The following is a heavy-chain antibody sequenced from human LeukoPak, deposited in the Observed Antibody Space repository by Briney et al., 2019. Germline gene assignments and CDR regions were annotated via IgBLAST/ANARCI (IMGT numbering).Heavy chain of an antibody. CDR3: ASLRWGELSHYYMDV. CDR2: IYYSGST. D-gene: IGHD3-16*02. J-gene: IGHJ6*03. Sequence: SETLPLTCTVSGGSISSSSYYWGWIRQPPGKGLEWIGSIYYSGSTYYNPSLKSRVTISVDTSKNQFSLKLSSVTAADTAVYYCASLRWGELSHYYMDVWGKGTTVTVSS. V-gene: IGHV4-39*07. CDR1: GGSISSSSYY.